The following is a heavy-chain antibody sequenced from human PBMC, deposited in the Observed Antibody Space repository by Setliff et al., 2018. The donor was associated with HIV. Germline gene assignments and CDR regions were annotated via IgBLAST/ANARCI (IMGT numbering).Heavy chain of an antibody. CDR1: GGIFSSYG. V-gene: IGHV1-69*13. CDR2: ITPISGTA. D-gene: IGHD3-16*02. CDR3: VRGGQYYRSTYYYYYMDV. Sequence: SVKVSCKASGGIFSSYGISWVRQAPGQGLEWMGGITPISGTANYAQKFQGRVTIAADEFTSTAYMELSSLRSEDTAVYYCVRGGQYYRSTYYYYYMDVWGKGTTVTVSS. J-gene: IGHJ6*03.